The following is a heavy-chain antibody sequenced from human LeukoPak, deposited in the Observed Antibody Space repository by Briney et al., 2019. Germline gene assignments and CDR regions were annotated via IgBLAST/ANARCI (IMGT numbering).Heavy chain of an antibody. CDR1: GFTFSSYA. V-gene: IGHV3-30-3*01. CDR3: ARALRDSFDI. D-gene: IGHD3-10*01. J-gene: IGHJ3*02. Sequence: PGGSLRLSCAASGFTFSSYAMHWVRQAPGKGLEWVAVISYDGSNKYYADSVKGRFTISRDNSKNTLYLQMNSLRAEDTAVYYCARALRDSFDIWGQGTMVTVPS. CDR2: ISYDGSNK.